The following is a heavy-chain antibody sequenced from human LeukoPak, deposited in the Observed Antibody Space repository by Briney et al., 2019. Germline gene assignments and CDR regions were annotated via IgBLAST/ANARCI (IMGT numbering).Heavy chain of an antibody. Sequence: ASVKVSCKASGYSFTDYYMHWVRQAPGQGLEWMGRINPKRGGTNYAQKFQGWVTMTRDTSISTVYMELSRLRSDDTAVYYCTRGPQGYFFDYWGQGTLVTVPS. CDR3: TRGPQGYFFDY. J-gene: IGHJ4*02. CDR2: INPKRGGT. V-gene: IGHV1-2*04. CDR1: GYSFTDYY.